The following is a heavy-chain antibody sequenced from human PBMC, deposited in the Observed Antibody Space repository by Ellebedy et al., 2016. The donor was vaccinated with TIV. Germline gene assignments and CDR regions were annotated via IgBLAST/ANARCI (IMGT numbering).Heavy chain of an antibody. CDR1: GGSIGSSY. V-gene: IGHV4-59*08. CDR2: IHHSGST. CDR3: ARSQITERTISEYNWFDP. Sequence: MPSETLSLTCTVSGGSIGSSYWNRIRQAPGKGLEWIGYIHHSGSTNYNPSLNSRVTISMDTSKNQFSLELSSVTAADAAVYYCARSQITERTISEYNWFDPWGQGTLVTVSS. D-gene: IGHD1-20*01. J-gene: IGHJ5*02.